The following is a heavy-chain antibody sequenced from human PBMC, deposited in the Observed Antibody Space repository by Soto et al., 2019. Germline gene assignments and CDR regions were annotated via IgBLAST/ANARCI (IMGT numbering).Heavy chain of an antibody. CDR1: GGSISSYY. J-gene: IGHJ6*03. CDR2: IYYSGST. CDR3: ARGRYCSGGSCYDAYYYYYMDV. V-gene: IGHV4-59*08. D-gene: IGHD2-15*01. Sequence: SETLSLTCTVSGGSISSYYWSWIRQPPGKGLEWIGYIYYSGSTNYNPSLKSRVTISVDTSKNQLSLKLSSVTAADTAVYYCARGRYCSGGSCYDAYYYYYMDVWGKGTTVTVSS.